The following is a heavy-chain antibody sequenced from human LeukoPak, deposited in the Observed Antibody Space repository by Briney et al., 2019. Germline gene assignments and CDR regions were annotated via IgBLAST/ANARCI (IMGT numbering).Heavy chain of an antibody. V-gene: IGHV4-39*07. CDR2: IYYSGST. J-gene: IGHJ3*02. D-gene: IGHD6-19*01. CDR3: ARDGEMAGKGGAYDI. Sequence: SETLSLTCTVSGGSISSSSYYWGWIRQPPGKGLEWIGSIYYSGSTYYNPSLKSRVTISVDTSKNQFSLKLSSVTAADTAVYYCARDGEMAGKGGAYDIWGHGTMVTVSS. CDR1: GGSISSSSYY.